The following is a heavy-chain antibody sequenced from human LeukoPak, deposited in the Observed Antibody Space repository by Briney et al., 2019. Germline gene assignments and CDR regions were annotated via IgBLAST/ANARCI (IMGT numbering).Heavy chain of an antibody. Sequence: PGGSLRLSCAASGFTFSSYSMNWVRQAPGKGLEWVSYISSSGRTIYYADPVKGRFTISRDNAKNSLYLQMNSLRAEDTAVYYCARDPAIQIWLSAYYFDYWGQGTLVTVSS. CDR1: GFTFSSYS. CDR2: ISSSGRTI. D-gene: IGHD3-22*01. CDR3: ARDPAIQIWLSAYYFDY. V-gene: IGHV3-48*01. J-gene: IGHJ4*02.